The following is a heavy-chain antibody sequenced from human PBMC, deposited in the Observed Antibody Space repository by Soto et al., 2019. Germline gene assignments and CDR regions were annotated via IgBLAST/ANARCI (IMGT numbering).Heavy chain of an antibody. Sequence: QVQLVQSGAEVKKPGSSVKVSCKASGGTFSSYTISWVRQAPVQGLEWMGRIIPILGIANYAQKFQGRVTITAYKSTSTAYMELSSLRSEDTAVYYCASDSQGQQLVRYYYGMDVWGQGTTVTVSS. CDR2: IIPILGIA. CDR1: GGTFSSYT. V-gene: IGHV1-69*02. D-gene: IGHD6-13*01. CDR3: ASDSQGQQLVRYYYGMDV. J-gene: IGHJ6*02.